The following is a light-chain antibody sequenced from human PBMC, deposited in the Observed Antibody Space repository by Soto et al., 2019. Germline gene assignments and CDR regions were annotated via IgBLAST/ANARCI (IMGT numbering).Light chain of an antibody. CDR1: QSLSTC. Sequence: EIVRTQSLATLSLSSEARAPLSCRASQSLSTCLVWYQQKPGQAPRLLIYGSSIRATGIPARFSGSGSGTDFTLTISSLQPEDFALYYCQQGSNWPLTFGVGTKVDIK. J-gene: IGKJ4*01. V-gene: IGKV3-11*01. CDR2: GSS. CDR3: QQGSNWPLT.